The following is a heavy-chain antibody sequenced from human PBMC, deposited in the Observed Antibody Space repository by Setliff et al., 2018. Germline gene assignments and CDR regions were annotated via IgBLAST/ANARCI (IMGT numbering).Heavy chain of an antibody. V-gene: IGHV4-38-2*02. CDR2: IYYSGST. CDR3: ASSFYDSPVFDP. D-gene: IGHD3-22*01. Sequence: SETLSLTCTVSGYSISSGYYWGWIRQPPGKGLEWIGSIYYSGSTYYNPSLKSRVTISVDTSKNQFSLKLSSVTAADTAVYYCASSFYDSPVFDPWGQGTLVTVSS. J-gene: IGHJ5*02. CDR1: GYSISSGYY.